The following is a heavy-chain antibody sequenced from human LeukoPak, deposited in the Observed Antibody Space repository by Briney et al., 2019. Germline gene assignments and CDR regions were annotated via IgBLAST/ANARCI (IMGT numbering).Heavy chain of an antibody. D-gene: IGHD4-23*01. J-gene: IGHJ5*02. CDR3: ARGPTTVDYSLFDP. CDR2: ISSSSSYI. CDR1: GFTFSSYS. Sequence: GGSLRLSCAASGFTFSSYSMNWVRQAPGKGLEWVSSISSSSSYIYYADSVKGRFTISRDNAKNSLYLQMNSLRAEDTAVYYCARGPTTVDYSLFDPWGQGTLVTVSS. V-gene: IGHV3-21*01.